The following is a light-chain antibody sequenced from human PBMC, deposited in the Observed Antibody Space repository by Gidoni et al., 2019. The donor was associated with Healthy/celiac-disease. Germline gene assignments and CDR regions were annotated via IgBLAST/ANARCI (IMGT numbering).Light chain of an antibody. CDR3: QQYNSYPIT. J-gene: IGKJ5*01. CDR1: QSISRG. Sequence: DLQMTQSPSTLSASVGDRVTITCRSSQSISRGLAWYQQKPGKAPKLLIYKASSLESGVPSRFSGSGSGTEFTLTISSLQPDDFATYYCQQYNSYPITFGQGTRLEIK. V-gene: IGKV1-5*03. CDR2: KAS.